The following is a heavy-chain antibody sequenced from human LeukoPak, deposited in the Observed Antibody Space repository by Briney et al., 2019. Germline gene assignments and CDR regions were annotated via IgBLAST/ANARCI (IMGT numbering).Heavy chain of an antibody. Sequence: PSETLSLTCTVSGVSISSSNSYWGWIRQPPGKGLEWIGSIYYSGNTYYNASLKSQVSISIDTSKNQFSLKLNSVTAADTAVYYCATHFDRAFHIWGQGTMVSVSS. V-gene: IGHV4-39*01. CDR2: IYYSGNT. CDR3: ATHFDRAFHI. J-gene: IGHJ3*02. D-gene: IGHD3-22*01. CDR1: GVSISSSNSY.